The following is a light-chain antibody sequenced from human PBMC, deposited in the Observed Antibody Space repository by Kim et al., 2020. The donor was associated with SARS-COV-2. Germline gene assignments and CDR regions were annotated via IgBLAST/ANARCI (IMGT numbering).Light chain of an antibody. J-gene: IGKJ1*01. CDR3: QQRSNWPT. Sequence: SVSTGERATRACRASQSVSSYLAWYQQKPGQAPRLLIYDASNRATGIPARFSGSGSGTDFTLTISSLEPEDFAVYYCQQRSNWPTFGQGTKVDIK. CDR1: QSVSSY. CDR2: DAS. V-gene: IGKV3-11*01.